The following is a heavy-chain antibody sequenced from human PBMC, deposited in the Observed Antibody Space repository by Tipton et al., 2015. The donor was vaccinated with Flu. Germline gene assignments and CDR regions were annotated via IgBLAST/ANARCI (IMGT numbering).Heavy chain of an antibody. CDR2: IYYSGST. V-gene: IGHV4-39*07. Sequence: TLSLTCTVSGGSISSSSYYWGWIRQPPGKGLEWIGSIYYSGSTYCNPSLKSRVTISVDTSKNQFSLKLSSVTAADTAVYYCARGQSYYYYYYGMDVWGQGTTVTVSS. J-gene: IGHJ6*02. CDR3: ARGQSYYYYYYGMDV. CDR1: GGSISSSSYY. D-gene: IGHD3-16*02.